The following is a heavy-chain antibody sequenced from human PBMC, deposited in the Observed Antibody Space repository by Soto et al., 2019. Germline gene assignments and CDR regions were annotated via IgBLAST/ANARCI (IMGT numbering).Heavy chain of an antibody. V-gene: IGHV3-15*01. J-gene: IGHJ3*02. CDR2: IKSKTDGGTT. CDR1: GFTFSNAW. D-gene: IGHD3-3*01. CDR3: TTDTQKSMYYDFWSGYQAYDAFDI. Sequence: EVQLVESGGGLVKPGGSLRLSCAASGFTFSNAWMSWVRQAPGKGLEWVGRIKSKTDGGTTDYAAPVKGRFTISRDDSKNTLYLQMNSLKTEDTAVYYCTTDTQKSMYYDFWSGYQAYDAFDIWGQGTMVTVSS.